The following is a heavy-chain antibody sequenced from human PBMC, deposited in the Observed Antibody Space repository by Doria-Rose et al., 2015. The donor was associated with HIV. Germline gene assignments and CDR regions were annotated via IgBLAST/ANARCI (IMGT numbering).Heavy chain of an antibody. V-gene: IGHV4-61*02. CDR1: GGSIGSGSYY. D-gene: IGHD1-20*01. CDR3: ARTANWNDGRVDS. Sequence: QVQLQESGPGVVKPSQTLSLTCTVSGGSIGSGSYYWRWIRQPGGKGLEWIGRTYIRGSTDYNPSLQSRVTISVDTSKNQFSLEVNSVTAADTAVYYCARTANWNDGRVDSWGQGTSVIVSS. J-gene: IGHJ4*02. CDR2: TYIRGST.